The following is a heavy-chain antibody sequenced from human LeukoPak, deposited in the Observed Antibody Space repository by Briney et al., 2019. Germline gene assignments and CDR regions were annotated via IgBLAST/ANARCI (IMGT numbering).Heavy chain of an antibody. CDR1: GFTFSSYA. CDR2: ISGSGGST. J-gene: IGHJ6*03. Sequence: GGSLRLSCAASGFTFSSYAMSWFRQAPGKGLDWVSAISGSGGSTYYADSVKGRFTISRDNSKNTLYLQMNSLRAEDTAVYYCARNGRGIVVVPARGYYYYYMDVWGKGTTVTVSS. D-gene: IGHD2-2*01. V-gene: IGHV3-23*01. CDR3: ARNGRGIVVVPARGYYYYYMDV.